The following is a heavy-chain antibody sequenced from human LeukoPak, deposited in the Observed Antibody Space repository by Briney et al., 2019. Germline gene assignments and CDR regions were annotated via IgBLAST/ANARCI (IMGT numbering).Heavy chain of an antibody. CDR2: ISSSGSTI. CDR3: AKGLRGYSYGLYIDY. D-gene: IGHD5-18*01. CDR1: GFIFSNYE. V-gene: IGHV3-48*03. Sequence: PGGSLRLSCAASGFIFSNYEMNWVRQAPGKGLEWVSYISSSGSTIYYADSVKGRFTISRDNSKNTLYMQMNSLRAEDTAVYYCAKGLRGYSYGLYIDYWGQGTLVTVSS. J-gene: IGHJ4*02.